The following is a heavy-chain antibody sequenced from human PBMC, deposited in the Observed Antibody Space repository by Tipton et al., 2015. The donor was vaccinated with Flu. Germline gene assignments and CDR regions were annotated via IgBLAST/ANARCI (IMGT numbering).Heavy chain of an antibody. J-gene: IGHJ4*02. Sequence: RSLRLSCSAFGFTFGDYAVSWFRQAPGKGLEWVGFIRSKVLGGTAEYAASVKGRFTISKDDSKSIAYLQMNSLKTEDTAMYYCTRDLERGGPEVFDYWGQGTLVTVSS. CDR2: IRSKVLGGTA. D-gene: IGHD1-1*01. CDR3: TRDLERGGPEVFDY. CDR1: GFTFGDYA. V-gene: IGHV3-49*03.